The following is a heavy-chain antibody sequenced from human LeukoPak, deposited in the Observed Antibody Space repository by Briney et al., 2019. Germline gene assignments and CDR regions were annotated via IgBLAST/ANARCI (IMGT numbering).Heavy chain of an antibody. CDR3: AKGAGQWLVPSEYFQY. J-gene: IGHJ1*01. V-gene: IGHV3-23*01. D-gene: IGHD6-19*01. CDR1: GFTYSNYA. Sequence: GGSLRLSCAASGFTYSNYAMTWVRQAPGKGLEWVSSISSGGHSTYYAGSVKGRFTISRDNSKNTLYLQMNRLRAEDTAVYYCAKGAGQWLVPSEYFQYWGQGTLVTVSS. CDR2: ISSGGHST.